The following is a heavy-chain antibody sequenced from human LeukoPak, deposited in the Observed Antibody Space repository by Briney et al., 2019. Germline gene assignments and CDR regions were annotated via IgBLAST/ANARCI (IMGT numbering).Heavy chain of an antibody. J-gene: IGHJ5*02. CDR1: GGTLSSYT. V-gene: IGHV1-69*04. D-gene: IGHD3-3*01. Sequence: SVKVSCKASGGTLSSYTISWVRQAPGQGLEWMGRIIPILGIANYAKKFQGRVTITADKSTSTAYMELSSLRSEDTDVEYCARDCKDDFWSGADNWFDPWGQGTLVTVSS. CDR3: ARDCKDDFWSGADNWFDP. CDR2: IIPILGIA.